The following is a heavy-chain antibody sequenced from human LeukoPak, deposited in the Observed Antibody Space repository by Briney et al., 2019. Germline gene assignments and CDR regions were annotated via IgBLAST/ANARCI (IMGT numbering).Heavy chain of an antibody. J-gene: IGHJ4*02. CDR3: ARGVTTVAFDY. D-gene: IGHD4-17*01. V-gene: IGHV4-59*08. Sequence: SETLSLTCTVSGGSISSYYWSWIRQPPGKGLEWIGYIYYSGSTNYNPSLKSRVTISVDTSKNQFSLKLSSVTAADTAVYYCARGVTTVAFDYWGQGTLVTVSS. CDR1: GGSISSYY. CDR2: IYYSGST.